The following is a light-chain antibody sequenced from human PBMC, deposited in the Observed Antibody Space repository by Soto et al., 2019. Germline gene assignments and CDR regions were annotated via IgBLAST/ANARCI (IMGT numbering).Light chain of an antibody. V-gene: IGKV3-15*01. CDR3: QQYNNWPPIT. CDR2: GAS. CDR1: QSVSSN. J-gene: IGKJ5*01. Sequence: EIVMTQSPATLSVSPGERATLSCRASQSVSSNLAWYQQKPGQAPSLLIYGASTRPTGIPARFSGSGSGTEFSLTISSLLSEDFAVYYCQQYNNWPPITFGQGTRLEIK.